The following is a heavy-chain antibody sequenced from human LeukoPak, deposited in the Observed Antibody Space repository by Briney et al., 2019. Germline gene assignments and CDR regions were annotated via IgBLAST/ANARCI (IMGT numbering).Heavy chain of an antibody. CDR3: ARDFRHSGSYYWGAFDI. D-gene: IGHD1-26*01. CDR2: IIPIFGTA. V-gene: IGHV1-69*06. Sequence: ASVKVSCKASGYTFTSYYMHWVRQAPGQGLEWMGGIIPIFGTANYAQKFQGRVTITADKSTSTAYMELSSLRSEDTAVYYCARDFRHSGSYYWGAFDIWGQGTMVTVSS. CDR1: GYTFTSYY. J-gene: IGHJ3*02.